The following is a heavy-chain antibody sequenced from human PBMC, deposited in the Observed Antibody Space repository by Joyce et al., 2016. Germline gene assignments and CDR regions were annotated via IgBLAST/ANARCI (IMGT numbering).Heavy chain of an antibody. CDR3: ASAAVRGVMVGWFDP. D-gene: IGHD3-10*01. V-gene: IGHV3-21*05. J-gene: IGHJ5*02. CDR2: IRSRSSYI. CDR1: GFSFSSYD. Sequence: EVQLVESGGGLVKRGGYLRLSCASSGFSFSSYDMNWVRQAPGKGMEWVSHIRSRSSYIYYADSVKGRFTISRDNAKNSLFLQMSSLRAEDTAVYYCASAAVRGVMVGWFDPWGQGTLVTVSS.